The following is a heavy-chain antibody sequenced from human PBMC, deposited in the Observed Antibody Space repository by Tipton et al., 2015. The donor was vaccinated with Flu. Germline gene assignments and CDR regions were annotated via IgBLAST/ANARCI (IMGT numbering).Heavy chain of an antibody. CDR1: GDSIGSDYY. D-gene: IGHD4-11*01. CDR3: ARRDFSNYVSEPKNWFDI. Sequence: TLSLTCSVSGDSIGSDYYWGWIRQPPGKGLEWIGNICPGSPYYNPSLRSRVTISVAGARPQFSLRLTSVTAADTAVYFCARRDFSNYVSEPKNWFDIWGQGTLVTVSS. CDR2: ICPGSP. V-gene: IGHV4-38-2*01. J-gene: IGHJ5*02.